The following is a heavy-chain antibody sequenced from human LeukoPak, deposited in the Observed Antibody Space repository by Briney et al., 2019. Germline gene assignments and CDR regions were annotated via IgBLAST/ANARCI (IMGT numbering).Heavy chain of an antibody. CDR2: IYYSGST. CDR3: ARHSRLSGSLANFDY. Sequence: SETLSLTCTVSGGSISSYYWSWIRQPPGKGLEWIGYIYYSGSTNYNPSLKSPVTISVDTSKNQFSLKLSSVTAADTAVYYCARHSRLSGSLANFDYWGQGTLVTVSS. J-gene: IGHJ4*02. V-gene: IGHV4-59*08. CDR1: GGSISSYY. D-gene: IGHD1-26*01.